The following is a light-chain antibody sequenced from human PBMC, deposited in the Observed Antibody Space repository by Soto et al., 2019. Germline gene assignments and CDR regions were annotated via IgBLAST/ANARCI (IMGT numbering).Light chain of an antibody. CDR3: QQSYSTPYT. CDR1: QSISSY. V-gene: IGKV1-39*01. CDR2: AAS. J-gene: IGKJ2*01. Sequence: DIQMNQSPSSLSASVGDRVTITCRASQSISSYLNWYQQKPGKAPKLLIYAASSLQSGVPSRFSGSGSGTDFTLTISSLKPEDFATYYCQQSYSTPYTFGQGTKLEIK.